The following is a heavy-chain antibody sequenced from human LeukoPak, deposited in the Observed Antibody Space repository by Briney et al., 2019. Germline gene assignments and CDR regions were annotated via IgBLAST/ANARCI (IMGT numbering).Heavy chain of an antibody. CDR1: AYTFTGYY. Sequence: ASVKVSCKASAYTFTGYYMHWVRQAPGQGIEWMGWIYPNSGGTNYAQKFQGRVTMTRDTSISTAYMELSRLRSDDTAVYYCARSEQFMDVWGKGTTVTVSS. D-gene: IGHD6-19*01. V-gene: IGHV1-2*02. CDR3: ARSEQFMDV. J-gene: IGHJ6*03. CDR2: IYPNSGGT.